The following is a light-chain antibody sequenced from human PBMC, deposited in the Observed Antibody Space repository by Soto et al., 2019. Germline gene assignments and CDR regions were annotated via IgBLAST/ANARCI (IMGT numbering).Light chain of an antibody. CDR1: SSDIDRYNY. V-gene: IGLV2-14*01. CDR3: TSYTGSSPPYV. CDR2: EVS. Sequence: QSALTQVASVSGSPGQSITFFCSGTSSDIDRYNYVSWFQQHPGNAPKLIIFEVSSRPSGVSDRFSGSKSGNTASLTISGLQAEDEAHYYCTSYTGSSPPYVFGTGTKVTVL. J-gene: IGLJ1*01.